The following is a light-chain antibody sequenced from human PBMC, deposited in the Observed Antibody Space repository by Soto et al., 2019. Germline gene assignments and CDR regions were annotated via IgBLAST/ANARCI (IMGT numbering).Light chain of an antibody. CDR1: QGISNY. Sequence: DIQMTQSPSSLSASVGDRVTITCRASQGISNYLAWYQQKPRKVPKLLIYAASTLQSGVPSRFSGSGAGTDFTLTISSLQPEDVATYYCQKYNSALFTFGPGTKVDIK. CDR2: AAS. J-gene: IGKJ3*01. V-gene: IGKV1-27*01. CDR3: QKYNSALFT.